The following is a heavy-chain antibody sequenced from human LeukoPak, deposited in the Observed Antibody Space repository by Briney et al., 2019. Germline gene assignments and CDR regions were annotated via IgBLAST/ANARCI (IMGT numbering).Heavy chain of an antibody. CDR1: GYSISSGYY. V-gene: IGHV4-38-2*02. Sequence: SETLSLTCTVSGYSISSGYYWGWIRQPPGKGLEWIGSIYHSGSTYYNPSLKSRVTMSVDTSKNQFSLKLSSVTAADTAVYYCARDVGWVAVAGNFDYWGQGTLVTVSS. D-gene: IGHD6-19*01. CDR3: ARDVGWVAVAGNFDY. J-gene: IGHJ4*02. CDR2: IYHSGST.